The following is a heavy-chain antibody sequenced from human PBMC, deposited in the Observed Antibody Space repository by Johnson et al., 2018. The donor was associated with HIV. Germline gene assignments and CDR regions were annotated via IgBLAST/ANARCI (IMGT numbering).Heavy chain of an antibody. Sequence: QVQLVESGGGLVKPGGSLRLSCAASGFTFSDYYMSWIRQAPGKGLEWVSYISSCGSPIYYADSVKGRFTISRDNAKNSLYLQMNSLRAEDTAVSYCARVGDGSCYYFDAFDIWGQGTMVTVSS. V-gene: IGHV3-11*04. CDR3: ARVGDGSCYYFDAFDI. J-gene: IGHJ3*02. CDR1: GFTFSDYY. D-gene: IGHD3-22*01. CDR2: ISSCGSPI.